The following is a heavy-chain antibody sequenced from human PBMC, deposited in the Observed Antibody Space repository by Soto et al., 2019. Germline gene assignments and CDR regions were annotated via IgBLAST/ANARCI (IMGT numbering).Heavy chain of an antibody. Sequence: QVQLVQSGAEVKKPGASVKVSCKASGYTFTSYDINWVRQATGQGLEWMGWMNLNSGNTGYAQKFHDRVIMTRNTSISTAYMELSSLTSDDTDVYYCASSTNDYGDRHWGEGALVTVSS. J-gene: IGHJ4*02. V-gene: IGHV1-8*01. CDR3: ASSTNDYGDRH. CDR2: MNLNSGNT. D-gene: IGHD4-17*01. CDR1: GYTFTSYD.